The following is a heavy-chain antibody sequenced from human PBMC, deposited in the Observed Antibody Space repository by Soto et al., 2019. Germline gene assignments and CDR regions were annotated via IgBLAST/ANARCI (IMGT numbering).Heavy chain of an antibody. D-gene: IGHD4-17*01. Sequence: EVQLLESGGGLIQPGGSLRLSCAASGFTFSSYAMNWVRQAPGKGLEWVSHINGGGGITYYAESVKGRFTISRDNSKSTLYLQMNSLRAEDTAVYYCAKDKEDYGDYVAWGQGTLVTVSS. J-gene: IGHJ4*02. CDR3: AKDKEDYGDYVA. CDR1: GFTFSSYA. CDR2: INGGGGIT. V-gene: IGHV3-23*01.